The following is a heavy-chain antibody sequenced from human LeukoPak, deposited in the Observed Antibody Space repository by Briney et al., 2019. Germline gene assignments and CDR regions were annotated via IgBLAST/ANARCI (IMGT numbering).Heavy chain of an antibody. V-gene: IGHV4-39*01. J-gene: IGHJ4*02. CDR3: QSRFLEWQLDY. D-gene: IGHD3-3*01. CDR2: IYDSGST. CDR1: GGSISSNNYF. Sequence: SETLSLTCTVSGGSISSNNYFWGWIRQPPGKGLEWIGSIYDSGSTYYNPSLKSRVTISVDTSKNKFSLKLNSVTAADTAMYYCQSRFLEWQLDYWGQGTLVTVSS.